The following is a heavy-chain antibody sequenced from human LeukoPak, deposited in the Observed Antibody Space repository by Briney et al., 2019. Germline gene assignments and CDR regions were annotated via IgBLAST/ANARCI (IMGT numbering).Heavy chain of an antibody. CDR2: IYYSGTT. D-gene: IGHD6-13*01. CDR1: GGSISSGDYY. CDR3: ARDLPGVGGYFGAFDI. Sequence: PSQTLSLTCTVSGGSISSGDYYWSWIRQPPGKGLEWVGYIYYSGTTYYNPSLKSRVTISVDTSKNQFSLKLSSVTAADTAVYYCARDLPGVGGYFGAFDIWGQGTMVTVSS. V-gene: IGHV4-30-4*01. J-gene: IGHJ3*02.